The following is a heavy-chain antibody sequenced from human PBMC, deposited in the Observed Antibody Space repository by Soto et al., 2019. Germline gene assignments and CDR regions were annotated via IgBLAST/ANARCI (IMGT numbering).Heavy chain of an antibody. CDR3: ARDRYYDFWSGYPFYYYYGMDV. CDR2: IIPIFGTA. V-gene: IGHV1-69*13. J-gene: IGHJ6*02. D-gene: IGHD3-3*01. CDR1: GGTFGSNA. Sequence: SVKVSCKASGGTFGSNAISWVRQAPGQGLEWMGGIIPIFGTANYAQKFQGRVTITADESTSTAYMELSSLRSEDTAVYYCARDRYYDFWSGYPFYYYYGMDVWGQGTTVTVSS.